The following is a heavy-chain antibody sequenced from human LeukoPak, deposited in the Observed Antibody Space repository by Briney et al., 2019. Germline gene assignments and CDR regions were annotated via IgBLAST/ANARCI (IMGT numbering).Heavy chain of an antibody. CDR3: ASGRGRSWFDP. D-gene: IGHD1-26*01. Sequence: EASVKVSCKASGYTFTAYNIHWVRQAPGQGLEWMGWMQPSSGATNYAQKFQGRVTMTGDMSISTAYMELSRLTSDDTAFYYCASGRGRSWFDPWGRGTLVTVSS. CDR2: MQPSSGAT. J-gene: IGHJ5*02. CDR1: GYTFTAYN. V-gene: IGHV1-2*02.